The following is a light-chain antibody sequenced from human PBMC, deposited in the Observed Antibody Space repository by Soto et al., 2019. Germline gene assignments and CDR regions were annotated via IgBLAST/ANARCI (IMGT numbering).Light chain of an antibody. CDR3: QQYDTSPPMYT. CDR2: ATS. CDR1: QSVDSTY. V-gene: IGKV3-20*01. J-gene: IGKJ2*01. Sequence: EIAWTQSPGTMSLSPGERATLSCRASQSVDSTYLAWYQQKPDPSPRLLLYATSTRAAGIPDRFSGSGCGTDFTLTLSRLEPDDVAVYYCQQYDTSPPMYTFGQGTKVDIK.